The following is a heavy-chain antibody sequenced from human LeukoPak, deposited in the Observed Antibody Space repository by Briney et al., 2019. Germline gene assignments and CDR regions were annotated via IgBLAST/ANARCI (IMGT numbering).Heavy chain of an antibody. J-gene: IGHJ4*02. CDR2: INHSGST. D-gene: IGHD7-27*01. CDR3: ARGLRNWGADY. V-gene: IGHV4-34*01. CDR1: GGSFSGYY. Sequence: SETLSLTCAVYGGSFSGYYWSWIRQPPGRGLEWIGEINHSGSTNYNPSLKSRVTISVDTSKNQFSLKLSSVTAADAAVYYCARGLRNWGADYWGQGTLVTVSS.